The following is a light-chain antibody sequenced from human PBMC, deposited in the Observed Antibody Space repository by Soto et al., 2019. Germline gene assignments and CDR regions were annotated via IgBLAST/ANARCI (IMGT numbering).Light chain of an antibody. CDR3: QQYGDSPRFT. V-gene: IGKV3-20*01. CDR2: GAS. J-gene: IGKJ3*01. Sequence: EIVLTQSPGTLSLSPGERATLACRASQRVSSKYLAWYQQKPGQAPSLLIYGASNRATGIPDRFSGSGSGTDFTLTISRLEPEDFAVYYCQQYGDSPRFTFGPGTKVDI. CDR1: QRVSSKY.